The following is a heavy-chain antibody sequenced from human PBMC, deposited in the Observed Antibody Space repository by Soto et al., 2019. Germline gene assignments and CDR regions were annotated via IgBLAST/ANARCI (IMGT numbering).Heavy chain of an antibody. V-gene: IGHV3-9*01. CDR3: AKDREGGVHGDAFDI. D-gene: IGHD3-16*01. J-gene: IGHJ3*02. CDR2: ISWNSGII. CDR1: GFTFDDYA. Sequence: GGSLRLSCAASGFTFDDYAMHWVRQAPGKGLEWVSGISWNSGIIGYADSVKGRFTISRDNAKNSLYLQMNSLRAEDTALYHCAKDREGGVHGDAFDIWGQGTMVTVSS.